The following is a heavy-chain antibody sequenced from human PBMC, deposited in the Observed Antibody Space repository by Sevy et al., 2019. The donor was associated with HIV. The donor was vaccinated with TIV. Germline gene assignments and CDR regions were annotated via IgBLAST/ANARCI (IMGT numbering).Heavy chain of an antibody. CDR1: GGSISSSSYY. D-gene: IGHD3-22*01. CDR2: IYYSGST. Sequence: SDTLSLTCTVSGGSISSSSYYWGWIRQPPGKGLEWIGSIYYSGSTYYNPSLKSRVTISVDTSKNQFSLKLSSVTAADTAVYYCARATYYYDSSGYYHGDAFDIWGQGTMVTVSS. CDR3: ARATYYYDSSGYYHGDAFDI. V-gene: IGHV4-39*01. J-gene: IGHJ3*02.